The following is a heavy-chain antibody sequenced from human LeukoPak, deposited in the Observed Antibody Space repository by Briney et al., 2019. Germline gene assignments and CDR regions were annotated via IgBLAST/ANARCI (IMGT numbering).Heavy chain of an antibody. CDR2: IGAGGTFT. CDR1: GFTFSSYA. V-gene: IGHV3-23*01. CDR3: VKDRTGTYTLDY. J-gene: IGHJ4*02. D-gene: IGHD3-10*01. Sequence: GGSLRLSCAASGFTFSSYAMNWVRQAPGKGLEWVSGIGAGGTFTYYADSVKGRFTISRDNSRNTLYLQMNSLRAEDTAVYYCVKDRTGTYTLDYWGQGTLVTVSS.